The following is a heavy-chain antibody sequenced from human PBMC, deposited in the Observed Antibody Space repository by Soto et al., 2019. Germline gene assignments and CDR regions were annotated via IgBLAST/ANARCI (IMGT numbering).Heavy chain of an antibody. D-gene: IGHD4-17*01. V-gene: IGHV3-73*01. CDR2: IRSKSNSYAT. CDR3: TRDYGYYVRDY. Sequence: EVQLVESGGGLVQPGGSLKLSCAVSGFTFSGSAMHWVRQASGKGLEWVGRIRSKSNSYATAYAASVKGRFTIPRDDSKNTAYLQMNSLKTEDTAVYYCTRDYGYYVRDYWGQGTLVTVSS. J-gene: IGHJ4*02. CDR1: GFTFSGSA.